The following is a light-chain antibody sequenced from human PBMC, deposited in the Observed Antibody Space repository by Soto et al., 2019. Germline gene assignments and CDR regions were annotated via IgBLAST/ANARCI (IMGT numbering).Light chain of an antibody. CDR3: QQSYSPPFT. Sequence: QLTQSPTTLASTCGDKVNISCRANQSIKNWLAWYQQKPGTAPKFLIYDASTLESGVPSRFSGSGSGTEFTLTIRSLQPEDFATYYCQQSYSPPFTFGHGTKVDIK. CDR2: DAS. J-gene: IGKJ3*01. CDR1: QSIKNW. V-gene: IGKV1-5*01.